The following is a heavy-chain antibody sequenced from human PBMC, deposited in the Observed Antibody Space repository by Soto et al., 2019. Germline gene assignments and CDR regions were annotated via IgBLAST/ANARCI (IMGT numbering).Heavy chain of an antibody. D-gene: IGHD2-21*02. CDR2: IYYSGST. V-gene: IGHV4-59*01. CDR1: GGSISSYY. CDR3: AREAHFEAYCGGDCYRFDY. J-gene: IGHJ4*02. Sequence: SETLSLTCTVSGGSISSYYWSWIRQPPGKGLEWIGYIYYSGSTNYNPSLKSRVTISVDTSKNQFSLKLSSVTAADTAVYYCAREAHFEAYCGGDCYRFDYWGQGTLVTVYS.